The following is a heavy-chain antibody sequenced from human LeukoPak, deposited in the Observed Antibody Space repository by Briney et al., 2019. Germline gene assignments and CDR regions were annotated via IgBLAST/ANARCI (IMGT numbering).Heavy chain of an antibody. Sequence: GGSLRLSCAASGFSFSTIYMSWVRQTPGQGLEWVSAISGSGGSTYYADSVKGRFTISRDNSKNTLYLQMNSLRAEDTAVYYCAKDGPHGAYDFWSGYYLDAFDIWGQGTMVTVSS. J-gene: IGHJ3*02. V-gene: IGHV3-23*01. D-gene: IGHD3-3*01. CDR1: GFSFSTIY. CDR2: ISGSGGST. CDR3: AKDGPHGAYDFWSGYYLDAFDI.